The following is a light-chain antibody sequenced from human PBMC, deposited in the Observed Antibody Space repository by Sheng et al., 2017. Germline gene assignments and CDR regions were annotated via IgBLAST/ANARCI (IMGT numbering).Light chain of an antibody. CDR3: SAWDDSVNAWL. CDR2: NND. CDR1: SSNIGTNT. J-gene: IGLJ3*02. Sequence: QSILTQPSSMSGTPGQRISISCSGSSSNIGTNTVSWYQHLPGAAPRILIFNNDRRPSVIPGRFSASKTGTSASLTISGLQTADEADYFCSAWDDSVNAWLFGGGTALTVL. V-gene: IGLV1-44*01.